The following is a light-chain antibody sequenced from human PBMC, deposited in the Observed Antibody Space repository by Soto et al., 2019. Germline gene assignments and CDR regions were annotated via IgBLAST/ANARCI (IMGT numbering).Light chain of an antibody. V-gene: IGKV3-15*01. Sequence: EIVLTQSPATLSVSPGDRSTLSCRASQSVTFHLAWYQQKPGQDPRLLISAASTRATGVPARISGSGSGTEFTLTISGLQSEDSAVYYCQQYFNWLITFGQGTRLEIK. CDR1: QSVTFH. J-gene: IGKJ5*01. CDR3: QQYFNWLIT. CDR2: AAS.